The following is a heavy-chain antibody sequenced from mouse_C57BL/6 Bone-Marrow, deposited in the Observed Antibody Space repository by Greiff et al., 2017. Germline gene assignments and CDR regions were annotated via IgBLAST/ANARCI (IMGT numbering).Heavy chain of an antibody. V-gene: IGHV1-50*01. CDR2: IDPSDSYT. CDR3: GREGDYPRFDY. J-gene: IGHJ2*01. Sequence: QVQLKQPGAELVKPGASVKLSCKASGYTFTSYWMQWVKQRPGQGLEWIGEIDPSDSYTNYNQKFKGKATLTVDTSSSTAYMQLSSLTSEDSAVYYCGREGDYPRFDYWGQGTTLTVSS. D-gene: IGHD2-4*01. CDR1: GYTFTSYW.